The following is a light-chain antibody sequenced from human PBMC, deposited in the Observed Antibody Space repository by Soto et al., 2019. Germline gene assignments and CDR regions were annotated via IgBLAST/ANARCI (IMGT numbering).Light chain of an antibody. J-gene: IGKJ1*01. CDR3: QQYGSSLWT. CDR1: QSVSSSY. Sequence: EIVLTQSPGTLSLSPGERATLSCRASQSVSSSYLAWYQQKPGQAPRLLIYGASNRATGIPDRFSGSGSGTDFTLTISRLKPEDFAVYYCQQYGSSLWTFGQGTKVDIK. CDR2: GAS. V-gene: IGKV3-20*01.